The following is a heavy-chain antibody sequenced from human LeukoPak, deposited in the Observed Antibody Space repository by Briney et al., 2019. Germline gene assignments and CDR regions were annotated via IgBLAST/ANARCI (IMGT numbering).Heavy chain of an antibody. CDR1: GFTFRTYT. J-gene: IGHJ4*02. CDR2: ISGRSGST. D-gene: IGHD6-19*01. Sequence: GGSLRLSCAASGFTFRTYTMSWVPQAPGKGLGWVEAISGRSGSTYYADSVKGRFTISRDTSKNTLYVQMNSLRAEDTAVYYCAKDRGIVVTGTDFDYWGQGTLVTVSS. V-gene: IGHV3-23*01. CDR3: AKDRGIVVTGTDFDY.